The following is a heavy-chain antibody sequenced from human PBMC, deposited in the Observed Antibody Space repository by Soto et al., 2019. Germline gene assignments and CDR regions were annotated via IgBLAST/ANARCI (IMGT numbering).Heavy chain of an antibody. CDR3: ARARTSSCPVGCWFDP. D-gene: IGHD2-15*01. CDR1: GGTFSSYA. CDR2: IIPIFGTG. V-gene: IGHV1-69*12. Sequence: QVQLVQSGAEVKKPGSSVKVSCKASGGTFSSYAISWVRQAPGQGLEWMGGIIPIFGTGNYAQKFQGRFTIAAYESTSTAYMELSSLRSEDTAVYYCARARTSSCPVGCWFDPWGQGTLVTVPP. J-gene: IGHJ5*02.